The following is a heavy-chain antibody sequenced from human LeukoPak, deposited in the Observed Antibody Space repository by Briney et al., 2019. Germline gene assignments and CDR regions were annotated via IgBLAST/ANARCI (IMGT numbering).Heavy chain of an antibody. J-gene: IGHJ4*02. V-gene: IGHV3-23*01. CDR2: ISGSGGST. CDR1: GFTFSSYA. D-gene: IGHD2-21*02. Sequence: PGGSLRLSCAASGFTFSSYAMSWVRQAPGKGLEWVPAISGSGGSTYYADSVKGRFTISRDNSKNTLYLQMNSLRAEDTAVYYCAKKDNCGGDCPPDYWGQGTLVTVSS. CDR3: AKKDNCGGDCPPDY.